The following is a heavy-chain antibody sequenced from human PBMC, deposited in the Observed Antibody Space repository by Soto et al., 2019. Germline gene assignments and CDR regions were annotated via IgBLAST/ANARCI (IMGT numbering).Heavy chain of an antibody. CDR3: AKWYYYDSRPRKYFDY. D-gene: IGHD3-22*01. Sequence: EVQLLESGGGLVQPGGSVRLSCAASGFTFSSYAMSWVRQAPGKGLEWVSAVSGSGGTTYYADSAKGRFTISRDNSKNTVYLQMNSLRVEDTAVYYCAKWYYYDSRPRKYFDYWGQGTLVIVSS. CDR2: VSGSGGTT. CDR1: GFTFSSYA. J-gene: IGHJ4*02. V-gene: IGHV3-23*01.